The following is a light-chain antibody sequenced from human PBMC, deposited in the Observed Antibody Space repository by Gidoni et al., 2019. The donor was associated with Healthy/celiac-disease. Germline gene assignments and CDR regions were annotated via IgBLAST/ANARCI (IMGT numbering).Light chain of an antibody. J-gene: IGKJ2*01. CDR1: QSVLYSSNNKNY. CDR2: WAS. Sequence: DIVMTPSPAPLAVSLGESATLNCKSSQSVLYSSNNKNYLAWYQQKPGQPPKLLIYWASTRESGVPDRFSGSGSGTDFTLTISSLQAEDVAVYYCQQYYSTPPYTFGQGTKLEIK. V-gene: IGKV4-1*01. CDR3: QQYYSTPPYT.